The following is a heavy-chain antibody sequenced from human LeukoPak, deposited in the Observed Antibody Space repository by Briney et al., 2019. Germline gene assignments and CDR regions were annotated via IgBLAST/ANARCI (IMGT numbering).Heavy chain of an antibody. CDR1: GGSFSGYY. CDR2: INHSGST. CDR3: ARGRQIAVAGTADY. V-gene: IGHV4-34*01. D-gene: IGHD6-19*01. J-gene: IGHJ4*02. Sequence: PSETLSLTCAVYGGSFSGYYWNWIRQPPGKGLEWIGEINHSGSTNYNPSLKSRVTISVDTSKNQFSLKLSSVTAADTAVYYCARGRQIAVAGTADYWGQGTLVTVSS.